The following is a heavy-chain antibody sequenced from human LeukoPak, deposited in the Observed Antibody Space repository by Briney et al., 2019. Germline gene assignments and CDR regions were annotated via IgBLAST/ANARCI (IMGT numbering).Heavy chain of an antibody. Sequence: PSETLSLTCTVSGGSISGSSYFWGWIRRPPGKGLEWIGSIYFSGSTYYNPSLKSRVSISVDTSKNHFSLKLSSVTAADTAVYYCARLPICGAVRYCFDYWGQGTLVTVSS. CDR2: IYFSGST. V-gene: IGHV4-39*02. J-gene: IGHJ4*02. CDR3: ARLPICGAVRYCFDY. D-gene: IGHD3-10*02. CDR1: GGSISGSSYF.